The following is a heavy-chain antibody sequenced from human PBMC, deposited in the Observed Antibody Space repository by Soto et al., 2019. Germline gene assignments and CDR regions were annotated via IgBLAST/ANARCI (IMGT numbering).Heavy chain of an antibody. Sequence: QLQLQESGPGLVKPSETLFLTCTVSGGSISSSSYYWGWIRQPPGKGLEWIGTIYFSGSTYYNPSLKRRVTISVDTSKNQCSLKLGSVTAADTAVYYCARTPNYFDSSGGAFDIWGQGTMVTVSS. J-gene: IGHJ3*02. CDR2: IYFSGST. CDR1: GGSISSSSYY. V-gene: IGHV4-39*01. D-gene: IGHD3-22*01. CDR3: ARTPNYFDSSGGAFDI.